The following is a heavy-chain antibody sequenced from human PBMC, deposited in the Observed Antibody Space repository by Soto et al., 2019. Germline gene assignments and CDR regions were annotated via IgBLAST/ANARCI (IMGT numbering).Heavy chain of an antibody. CDR2: ISYDGTNK. Sequence: LGGSLRLSCAASGFSFSISPMHWVRQAPGKGPEWAALISYDGTNKFYADSVKGRFTISRDNSKSTLYLQVDSLRPEDAAVYYCARDPKTSGGQHWAFNYFDSWGQGTLVTVSS. J-gene: IGHJ4*02. CDR1: GFSFSISP. V-gene: IGHV3-30-3*01. D-gene: IGHD7-27*01. CDR3: ARDPKTSGGQHWAFNYFDS.